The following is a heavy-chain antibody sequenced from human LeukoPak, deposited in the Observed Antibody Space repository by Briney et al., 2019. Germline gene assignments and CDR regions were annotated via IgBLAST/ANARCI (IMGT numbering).Heavy chain of an antibody. CDR1: GFNISNYR. CDR2: IRSQAYGVTT. CDR3: ARPGEGYCSGGSCYFFDY. V-gene: IGHV3-49*04. D-gene: IGHD2-15*01. J-gene: IGHJ4*02. Sequence: GGSLRLSCVASGFNISNYRINWVRQAPGKGLEWVAVIRSQAYGVTTQYAASVKGRFTISRDDSKSIAYLQINSLKLEDTAVYHCARPGEGYCSGGSCYFFDYWGQGTLVTVSS.